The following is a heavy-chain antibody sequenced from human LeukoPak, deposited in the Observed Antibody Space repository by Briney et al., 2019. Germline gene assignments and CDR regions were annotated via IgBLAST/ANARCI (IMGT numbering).Heavy chain of an antibody. CDR2: ISAYNGNT. CDR3: ARVGLADGYNLHYFDY. D-gene: IGHD5-24*01. CDR1: GYTFTSYS. J-gene: IGHJ4*02. Sequence: ASVKVSCKASGYTFTSYSISWVRQAPGQGLEWMGWISAYNGNTNYAQKLQGRVTMTTDTTTSTAYMELRSLRSDDTAVYYCARVGLADGYNLHYFDYWGQGTLVTVSS. V-gene: IGHV1-18*01.